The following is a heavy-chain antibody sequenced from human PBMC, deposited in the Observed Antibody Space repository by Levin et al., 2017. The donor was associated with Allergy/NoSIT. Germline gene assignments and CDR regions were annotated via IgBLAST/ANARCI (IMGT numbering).Heavy chain of an antibody. CDR1: GFTFSSYT. D-gene: IGHD2-21*01. J-gene: IGHJ4*02. V-gene: IGHV3-23*01. CDR2: IAGSGGST. CDR3: VSYRDGPYVHIAD. Sequence: PGESLKISCAASGFTFSSYTMSWVRQTPGKGLEWLSFIAGSGGSTHYADSVKGRFTISRDNPKNTLYLQMNNLRAEDTAVYYCVSYRDGPYVHIADWGQGTLVTVSS.